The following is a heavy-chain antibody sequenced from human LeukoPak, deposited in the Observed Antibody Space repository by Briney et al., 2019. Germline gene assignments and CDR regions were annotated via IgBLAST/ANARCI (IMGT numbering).Heavy chain of an antibody. V-gene: IGHV3-48*03. D-gene: IGHD6-13*01. CDR2: ISSSGSTI. Sequence: GGSLRLSCAASGFTFSSYEMNWVRQAPGKGLEWVSYISSSGSTIYYADSVKGRFTISRDNAKNSLYLQMNSLRVEDTAVYYCARAGIAAAGTRNWFDPWGQGTLVTVSS. J-gene: IGHJ5*02. CDR3: ARAGIAAAGTRNWFDP. CDR1: GFTFSSYE.